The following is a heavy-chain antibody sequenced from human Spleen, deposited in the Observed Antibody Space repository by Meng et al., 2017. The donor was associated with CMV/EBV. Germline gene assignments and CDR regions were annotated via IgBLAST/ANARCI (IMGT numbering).Heavy chain of an antibody. CDR2: IYYSGST. CDR3: ARDSRYSSSSPPYFDY. V-gene: IGHV4-34*09. CDR1: GGSFSGYY. J-gene: IGHJ4*02. Sequence: SETLSLTCAVYGGSFSGYYWSWIRQPPGKGLEWIGYIYYSGSTYYNPSLKSRVTISVDTSKNQFSLKLSSVTAADTAVYYCARDSRYSSSSPPYFDYWGQGTLVTVSS. D-gene: IGHD6-6*01.